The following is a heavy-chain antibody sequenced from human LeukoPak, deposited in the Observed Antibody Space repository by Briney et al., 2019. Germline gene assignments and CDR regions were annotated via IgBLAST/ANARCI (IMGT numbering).Heavy chain of an antibody. CDR1: GFTFSSYG. V-gene: IGHV3-30*18. Sequence: GRSLRLSCAASGFTFSSYGMHWVRQAPGKGLEWVAVISYDGSNKYYADSVKGRFTISRDNSENTLYLQMNSLRAEDTAVYYCAKAPRLRYFDWSPPYYYYYGMDVWGQGTTVTVSS. J-gene: IGHJ6*02. CDR2: ISYDGSNK. CDR3: AKAPRLRYFDWSPPYYYYYGMDV. D-gene: IGHD3-9*01.